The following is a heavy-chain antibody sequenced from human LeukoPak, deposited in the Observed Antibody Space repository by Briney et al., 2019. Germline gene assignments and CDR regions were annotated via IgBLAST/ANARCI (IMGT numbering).Heavy chain of an antibody. D-gene: IGHD4-23*01. CDR1: GGSISDSSYY. J-gene: IGHJ4*02. V-gene: IGHV4-61*05. CDR3: ATLTTVVTAYYFDH. CDR2: IYHSGST. Sequence: SETLSLTCTVSGGSISDSSYYWGWIRQPPGKGLEWIGYIYHSGSTDYNPSLKSRVTISVDTSKSQFSLKLTSVTAADTAVYYCATLTTVVTAYYFDHWGQGTLVTVSS.